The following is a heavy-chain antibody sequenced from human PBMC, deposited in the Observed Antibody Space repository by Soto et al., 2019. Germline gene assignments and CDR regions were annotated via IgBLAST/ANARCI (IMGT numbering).Heavy chain of an antibody. J-gene: IGHJ4*02. V-gene: IGHV4-39*01. D-gene: IGHD3-3*01. CDR2: IYYSGST. CDR3: ARLSWRGYYPEDFDY. Sequence: PSETLSLTCTVSGGSISSSSYYWGWIRQPPGKGLEWIGCIYYSGSTYYNPSLKSRVTISVDTSKNQFSLKLSSVTAADTAVYYCARLSWRGYYPEDFDYWGQGTLVTVSS. CDR1: GGSISSSSYY.